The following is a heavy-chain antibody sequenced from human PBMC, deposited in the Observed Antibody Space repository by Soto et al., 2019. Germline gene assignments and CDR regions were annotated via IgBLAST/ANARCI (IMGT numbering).Heavy chain of an antibody. D-gene: IGHD4-17*01. J-gene: IGHJ4*02. CDR1: GGSFSGYY. CDR3: ARAIVSGTTVTTGFFDY. Sequence: SETLSLTCAVYGGSFSGYYWSWIRQPPGKGLEWIGEINHSGSTNYNPSLKSRVTISVDTSKNQFSLKLSSVTAADTAVYYCARAIVSGTTVTTGFFDYWGQGTLVTVSS. CDR2: INHSGST. V-gene: IGHV4-34*01.